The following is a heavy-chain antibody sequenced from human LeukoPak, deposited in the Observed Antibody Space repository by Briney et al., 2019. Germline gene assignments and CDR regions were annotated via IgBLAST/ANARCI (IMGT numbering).Heavy chain of an antibody. CDR1: GYTFTSYY. J-gene: IGHJ5*02. D-gene: IGHD4-23*01. CDR2: INPSGGST. CDR3: ARDNSVEDTAWWFDP. Sequence: ASVKVSCKASGYTFTSYYMHWVRQAPGQGLEWMGIINPSGGSTSYAQKFQGRVTMTRDMSTSTDYMELSSLRSEDTAVYYCARDNSVEDTAWWFDPWGQGTLVIVSS. V-gene: IGHV1-46*01.